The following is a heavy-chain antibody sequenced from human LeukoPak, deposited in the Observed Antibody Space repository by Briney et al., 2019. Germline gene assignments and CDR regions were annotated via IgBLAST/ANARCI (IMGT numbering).Heavy chain of an antibody. CDR3: TRGGEAAGDY. CDR1: GFTFSDYG. Sequence: GGSLRLSCAASGFTFSDYGMHWVRQAPGKGLEYVSGIRSNGGSTYYANSVKGRFTISRDNSKNTLYLQMAGLRIDDMAVYYCTRGGEAAGDYWGQGALVTVSS. CDR2: IRSNGGST. J-gene: IGHJ4*02. D-gene: IGHD6-13*01. V-gene: IGHV3-64*01.